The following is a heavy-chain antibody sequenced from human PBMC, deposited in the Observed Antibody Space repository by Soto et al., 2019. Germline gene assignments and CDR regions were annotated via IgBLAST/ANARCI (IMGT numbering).Heavy chain of an antibody. CDR1: GSTLRSHA. CDR3: AMTRDGCNWREPFDY. D-gene: IGHD6-19*01. CDR2: IIPIFGTA. V-gene: IGHV1-69*13. Sequence: GASLKGSCKASGSTLRSHAISWVRQAPGQGLEWMGGIIPIFGTANYAQKFQGRVTITADESTSTAYMELSSLRSEDTAVYYCAMTRDGCNWREPFDYWGQGTLVTVSS. J-gene: IGHJ4*02.